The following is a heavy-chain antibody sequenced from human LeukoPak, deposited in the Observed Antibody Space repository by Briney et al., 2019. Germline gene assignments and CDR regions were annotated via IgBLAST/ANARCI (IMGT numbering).Heavy chain of an antibody. CDR3: ASRYCSGGHCYYSIEV. V-gene: IGHV3-48*04. Sequence: GGSLRLSCAASGFTFSNYNMNWVRQAPGKGLEWVSSISSGSSTIFYADSVKGRFTISRDNAKKSLYLQMNSLRAEDMAVYYCASRYCSGGHCYYSIEVWGQGTTVTVSS. CDR1: GFTFSNYN. D-gene: IGHD2-15*01. J-gene: IGHJ6*02. CDR2: ISSGSSTI.